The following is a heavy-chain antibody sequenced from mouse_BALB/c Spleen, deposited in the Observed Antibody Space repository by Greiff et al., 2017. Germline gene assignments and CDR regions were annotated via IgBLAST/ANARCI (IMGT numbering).Heavy chain of an antibody. CDR1: GFTFSSYG. V-gene: IGHV5-6-3*01. Sequence: EVKVVESGGGLVQPGGSLKLSCAASGFTFSSYGMSWVRQTPDKRLELVATINSNGGSTYYPDSVKGRFTISRDNAKNTLYLQMSSLKSEDTAMYYCARDYRYYYAIDYWGQGTSVTVSS. J-gene: IGHJ4*01. D-gene: IGHD2-14*01. CDR3: ARDYRYYYAIDY. CDR2: INSNGGST.